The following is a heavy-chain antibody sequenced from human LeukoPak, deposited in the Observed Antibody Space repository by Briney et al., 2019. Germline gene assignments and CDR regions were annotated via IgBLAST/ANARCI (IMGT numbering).Heavy chain of an antibody. J-gene: IGHJ4*02. CDR1: GFTFSDHY. D-gene: IGHD4-23*01. Sequence: GGSLRLSCAASGFTFSDHYMDWVRQAPGKGLEWVGRIKNKANSYTTEYAASVKGRFTISRDDSKNSMYLQMNSLKTEDTAVYYCARGSTVATRALDCWSQGTLVTVSS. V-gene: IGHV3-72*01. CDR3: ARGSTVATRALDC. CDR2: IKNKANSYTT.